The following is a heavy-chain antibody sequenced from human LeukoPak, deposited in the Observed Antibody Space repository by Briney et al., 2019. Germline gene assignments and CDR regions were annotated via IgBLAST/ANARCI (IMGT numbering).Heavy chain of an antibody. V-gene: IGHV4-4*09. Sequence: PSETLSLTCTVSGGSISSYYWSWIRQPPGKGLEWIGYIYTSGSTNYNPSLKSRVTISVDTSKNQFSLKLSSVTAADTAVYYCARHVVYYDSCGYLNWFDPWGQGTLVTVSS. D-gene: IGHD3-22*01. J-gene: IGHJ5*02. CDR3: ARHVVYYDSCGYLNWFDP. CDR2: IYTSGST. CDR1: GGSISSYY.